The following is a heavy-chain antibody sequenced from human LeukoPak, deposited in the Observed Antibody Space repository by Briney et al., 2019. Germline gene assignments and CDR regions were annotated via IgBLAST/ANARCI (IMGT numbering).Heavy chain of an antibody. J-gene: IGHJ6*03. CDR1: GYTFTGYY. CDR2: INPNSGGT. CDR3: ARRLGYCSGGSCSYYYYYMDV. Sequence: ASVKVSCKASGYTFTGYYIHWVRQAPGQGLKWMGWINPNSGGTNSAQKFQGRVTMTRDTSISTAYMELSSLRSEDTAVYYCARRLGYCSGGSCSYYYYYMDVWGKGTTVTASS. V-gene: IGHV1-2*02. D-gene: IGHD2-15*01.